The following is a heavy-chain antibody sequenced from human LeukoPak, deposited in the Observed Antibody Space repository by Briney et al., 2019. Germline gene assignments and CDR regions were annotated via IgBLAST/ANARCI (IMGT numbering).Heavy chain of an antibody. J-gene: IGHJ4*02. CDR3: ARHVGISF. V-gene: IGHV3-7*01. D-gene: IGHD7-27*01. CDR1: GFTFSAYW. Sequence: GGSLRLSCAVSGFTFSAYWMTWVRQAPGKGLEWVANIKQDASEKYYVDSVQGRFTISRDNAKSSLYLQMSNLRDDDTAIYYCARHVGISFWGQGTLVTVSS. CDR2: IKQDASEK.